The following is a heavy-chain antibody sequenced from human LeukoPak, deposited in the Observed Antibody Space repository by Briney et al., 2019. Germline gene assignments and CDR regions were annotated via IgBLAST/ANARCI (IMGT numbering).Heavy chain of an antibody. J-gene: IGHJ4*02. CDR1: GYTFTSYY. Sequence: ASVKVSCKASGYTFTSYYMHWVRQAPGQGLEWMGIINPSGGSTSYAQKFQGRVTMTRNTSISTAYMELSSLRSEDTAVYYCARAWPMRKSLVLGLYWGQGTLVTVSS. V-gene: IGHV1-46*01. CDR3: ARAWPMRKSLVLGLY. D-gene: IGHD6-13*01. CDR2: INPSGGST.